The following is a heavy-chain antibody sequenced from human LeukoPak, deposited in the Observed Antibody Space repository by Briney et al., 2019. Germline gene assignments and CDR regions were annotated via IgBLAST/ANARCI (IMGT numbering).Heavy chain of an antibody. J-gene: IGHJ4*02. V-gene: IGHV3-9*01. Sequence: GGSLRLSCAASGFTFDDYAMHWVRQAPGKGLEWVSGISWNSGSIGYADSVKGRFTISRDNAKNSLYLQMNSLRAEDTALYYCAKDSARGRVNYYFDYWGQGTLVTVSS. CDR1: GFTFDDYA. D-gene: IGHD1-7*01. CDR3: AKDSARGRVNYYFDY. CDR2: ISWNSGSI.